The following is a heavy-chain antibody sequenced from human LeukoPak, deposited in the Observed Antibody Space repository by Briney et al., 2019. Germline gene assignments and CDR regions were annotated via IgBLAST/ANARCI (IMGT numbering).Heavy chain of an antibody. CDR1: GFTVSINS. CDR3: ARRAGAYTHPCDY. D-gene: IGHD3-16*01. V-gene: IGHV3-53*01. J-gene: IGHJ4*02. CDR2: IYSAGST. Sequence: GGSLRLSCTVSGFTVSINSMSWVRQAPGKGLEWVSFIYSAGSTHSSDSVKGRFTISIDNSKTPLYLQMNSLRAEDTAVYYCARRAGAYTHPCDYWGQGTLVTVS.